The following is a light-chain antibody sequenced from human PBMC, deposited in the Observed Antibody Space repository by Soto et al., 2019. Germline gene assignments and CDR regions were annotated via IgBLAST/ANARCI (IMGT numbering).Light chain of an antibody. Sequence: QSALTQPASVSGSPGQSITISCTGTSSDVGNYDYVSWYQQHPAKAPKLMIYEVNNRPSGVSDRFSGSKSGNTASLTISGLQAEDEAEYYCSSFTSTSTYVFGTGTKLTVL. CDR2: EVN. CDR3: SSFTSTSTYV. J-gene: IGLJ1*01. V-gene: IGLV2-14*01. CDR1: SSDVGNYDY.